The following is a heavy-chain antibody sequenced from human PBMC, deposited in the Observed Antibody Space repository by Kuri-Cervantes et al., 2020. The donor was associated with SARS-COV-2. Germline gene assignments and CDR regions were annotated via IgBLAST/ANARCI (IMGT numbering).Heavy chain of an antibody. Sequence: SCVVSGASITSGGYSWSWVRQPPGEGLERIGFIYPGGSTSYNPSLQSRVTISMDGSENQFSLRLTSVTAADTAVYYCARVLDFDHHGFDVWGQGTLVTVSS. J-gene: IGHJ3*01. D-gene: IGHD3-9*01. CDR3: ARVLDFDHHGFDV. V-gene: IGHV4-30-2*01. CDR1: GASITSGGYS. CDR2: IYPGGST.